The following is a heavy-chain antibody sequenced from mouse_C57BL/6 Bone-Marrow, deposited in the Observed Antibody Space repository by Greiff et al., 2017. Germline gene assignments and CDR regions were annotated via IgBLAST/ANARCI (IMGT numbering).Heavy chain of an antibody. CDR3: ARQGYYYGSRYFDV. CDR1: GFTFSSYT. CDR2: ISGGGGNT. V-gene: IGHV5-9*01. J-gene: IGHJ1*03. D-gene: IGHD1-1*01. Sequence: EVMLVESGGGLVKPGGSLKLSCAASGFTFSSYTMSWVRQTPEKRLEWVATISGGGGNTYYPDSVKGRFTISRDNAKNTLYLQMSSLRSEDTALYYCARQGYYYGSRYFDVWGTGTTVTVSS.